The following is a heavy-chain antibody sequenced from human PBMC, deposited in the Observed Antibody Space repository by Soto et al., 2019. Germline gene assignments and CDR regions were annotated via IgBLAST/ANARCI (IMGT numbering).Heavy chain of an antibody. CDR2: MNPNSGNT. J-gene: IGHJ6*03. CDR3: ARGPLSSTTYYYYYYMDV. D-gene: IGHD1-26*01. CDR1: GYTFTSYD. Sequence: ASVKVSCKASGYTFTSYDINWVRQATGQGLEWMGWMNPNSGNTGYAQKFQGRVTMTRNTSISTAYMELSSLRSEDTAVYYCARGPLSSTTYYYYYYMDVWGKGTTVTVSS. V-gene: IGHV1-8*01.